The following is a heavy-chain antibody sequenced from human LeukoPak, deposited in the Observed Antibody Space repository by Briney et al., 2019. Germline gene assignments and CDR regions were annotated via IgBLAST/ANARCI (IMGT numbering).Heavy chain of an antibody. Sequence: ASVKVSCKASGYTFIDRYIHWVRQAPGQGLEWMGWIYPNGGGTNYAQKFQGRVTMTRDTSITTAYMELSRLTSDDTAVYYCARDNNGNSFEYWGQGTLVAVSS. J-gene: IGHJ4*02. CDR1: GYTFIDRY. D-gene: IGHD1-26*01. CDR3: ARDNNGNSFEY. V-gene: IGHV1-2*02. CDR2: IYPNGGGT.